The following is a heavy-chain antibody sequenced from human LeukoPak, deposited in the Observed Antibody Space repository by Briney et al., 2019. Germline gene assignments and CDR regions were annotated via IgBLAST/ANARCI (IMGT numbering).Heavy chain of an antibody. CDR1: GFTFSSYW. D-gene: IGHD2-21*02. J-gene: IGHJ3*02. CDR2: INSDGSSA. V-gene: IGHV3-74*01. CDR3: ARDPYCGGDCSMKDAFDI. Sequence: GGSLRLSCAASGFTFSSYWMHWVRQAPGRGLVWVSRINSDGSSASYADSVKGRFTISRDNAKNTLYLQMNSLRAEDTAVYYCARDPYCGGDCSMKDAFDIWGQGTMVTVSS.